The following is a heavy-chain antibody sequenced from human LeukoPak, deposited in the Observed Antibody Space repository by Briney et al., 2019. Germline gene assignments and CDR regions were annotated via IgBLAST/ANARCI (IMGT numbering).Heavy chain of an antibody. CDR1: GGSFSGYY. D-gene: IGHD6-19*01. J-gene: IGHJ4*02. CDR3: ARSFTISSAYGY. CDR2: IYYSGST. V-gene: IGHV4-34*01. Sequence: SETLSLTCAVYGGSFSGYYWSWIRQPPGKGLEWIGSIYYSGSTYYNPSLKSRVTISVDTSKNQFSLKLSFVTAADTAVYYCARSFTISSAYGYWGQGTLVTVSS.